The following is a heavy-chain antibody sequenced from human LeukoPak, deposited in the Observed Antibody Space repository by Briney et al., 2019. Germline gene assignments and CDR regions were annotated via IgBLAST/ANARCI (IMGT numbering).Heavy chain of an antibody. D-gene: IGHD3-22*01. CDR2: IYHSGST. Sequence: SQTLSLTCAVSGGSIGSGGYSWSWIRQPPGKGLEWIGYIYHSGSTYYNPSLKSRVTISVDRSKNQFSLKLSSVTAADTAVYYCARARLGYSEKDWGQGTLVTVSS. J-gene: IGHJ4*02. V-gene: IGHV4-30-2*01. CDR3: ARARLGYSEKD. CDR1: GGSIGSGGYS.